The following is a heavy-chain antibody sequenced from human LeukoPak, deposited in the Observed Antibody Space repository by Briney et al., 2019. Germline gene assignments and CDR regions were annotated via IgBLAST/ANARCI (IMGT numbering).Heavy chain of an antibody. D-gene: IGHD3-16*02. V-gene: IGHV3-33*01. CDR2: IWNDGSNK. Sequence: PAGSLRLSCAVSGFTFSSYGMHWVRQAPGKGLEWVAVIWNDGSNKYYADSVKGRLTISRDNSTNTRYMQMNSPRGEETAVYSSARDYKGDDYVWGSYRQQHPFDYWGQGTLVTASS. CDR3: ARDYKGDDYVWGSYRQQHPFDY. CDR1: GFTFSSYG. J-gene: IGHJ4*02.